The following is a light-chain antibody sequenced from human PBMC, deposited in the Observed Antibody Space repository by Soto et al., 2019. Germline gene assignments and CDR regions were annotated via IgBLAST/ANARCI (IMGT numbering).Light chain of an antibody. Sequence: QSVLTQPPSVSAAPGQKVTISCSGTDSNIGKNYVSWYQQFPGTVPKVVIYDNNNRPSGIPDRSSGSKSGTSATLGITGLQTGDEADYYCGTWDSSLSAVVFGAGTKLTVL. CDR1: DSNIGKNY. J-gene: IGLJ1*01. CDR3: GTWDSSLSAVV. V-gene: IGLV1-51*01. CDR2: DNN.